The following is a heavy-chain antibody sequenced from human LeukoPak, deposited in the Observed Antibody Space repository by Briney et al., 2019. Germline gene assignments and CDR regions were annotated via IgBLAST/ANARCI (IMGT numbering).Heavy chain of an antibody. CDR3: AREQLDP. J-gene: IGHJ5*02. CDR2: MNPNSGNI. V-gene: IGHV1-8*03. CDR1: GYTFTGYY. Sequence: APVKVSCKASGYTFTGYYMHWVRQATGQGLEWMGYMNPNSGNIGYAPKFQGRLTITKNISINTAYMELSSLRSEDTAVYYCAREQLDPWGQGTLVTVSS. D-gene: IGHD5-18*01.